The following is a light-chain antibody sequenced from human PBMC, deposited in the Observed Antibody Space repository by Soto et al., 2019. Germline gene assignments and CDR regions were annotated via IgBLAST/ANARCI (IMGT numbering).Light chain of an antibody. Sequence: DIQMTQSPSSLSASVGDRVTITCRASEYVSRYLNWYQQQPGKAPKLLIYVASNLQSAVPSRFSGSGFVTDFTLTISNVQPEDSATYYCQQSYGTLRTFGQGTKVEI. CDR3: QQSYGTLRT. V-gene: IGKV1-39*01. CDR1: EYVSRY. J-gene: IGKJ1*01. CDR2: VAS.